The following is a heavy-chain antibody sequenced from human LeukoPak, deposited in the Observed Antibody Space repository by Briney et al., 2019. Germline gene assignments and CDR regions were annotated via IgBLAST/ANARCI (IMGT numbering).Heavy chain of an antibody. D-gene: IGHD3-9*01. V-gene: IGHV3-33*01. CDR2: IWYDGSNK. J-gene: IGHJ6*02. CDR1: GFTFSSYG. CDR3: ARDRNDILTGYYADGMDV. Sequence: SGRSLRLSCAASGFTFSSYGMHWVRQAPGKGLEWVAVIWYDGSNKYYADSVKGRFTISRDNSKNTLYLQMNSLRAEDTAVYYCARDRNDILTGYYADGMDVWGQGTTVTVSS.